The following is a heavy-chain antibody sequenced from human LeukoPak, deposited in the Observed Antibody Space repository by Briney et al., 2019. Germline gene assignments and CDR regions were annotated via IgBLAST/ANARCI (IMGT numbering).Heavy chain of an antibody. CDR3: ARVVVVPAAIAIYYYYYMDV. J-gene: IGHJ6*03. V-gene: IGHV1-2*02. Sequence: GASVNVSCKASGYTFTGYYMHWVRQAPGQGLEWMGWINPNSGGTNYAQKFQGRVTMTRDTSISTAYMELSRLRSDDTAVYYCARVVVVPAAIAIYYYYYMDVWGKGTTVTVSS. CDR2: INPNSGGT. CDR1: GYTFTGYY. D-gene: IGHD2-2*01.